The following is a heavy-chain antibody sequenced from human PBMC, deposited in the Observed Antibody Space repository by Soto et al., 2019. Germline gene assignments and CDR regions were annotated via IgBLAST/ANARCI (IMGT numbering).Heavy chain of an antibody. Sequence: ASVKVSCKASGGTFSSYAISWVRQAPGQGLEWMGGIIPIFGTANYAQKFQGRVTITADESTSTAYMELSSLRSEDTAVYYCASEDYDFWREFDYWGQGTLVTVSS. V-gene: IGHV1-69*13. CDR1: GGTFSSYA. D-gene: IGHD3-3*01. CDR2: IIPIFGTA. J-gene: IGHJ4*02. CDR3: ASEDYDFWREFDY.